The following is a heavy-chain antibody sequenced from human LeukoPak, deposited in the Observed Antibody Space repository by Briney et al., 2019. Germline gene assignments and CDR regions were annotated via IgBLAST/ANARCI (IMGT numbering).Heavy chain of an antibody. J-gene: IGHJ4*02. D-gene: IGHD4-23*01. V-gene: IGHV1-46*01. Sequence: ASVKVFCKASGYTFTSYYMHRVRQAPGQGLEWMGIINPSGGSTSYAQKFQGRVTMTRDTSTSTVYMELSSLRSEDTAVYYCARVYGGNPPDYWGQGTLVTVSS. CDR3: ARVYGGNPPDY. CDR1: GYTFTSYY. CDR2: INPSGGST.